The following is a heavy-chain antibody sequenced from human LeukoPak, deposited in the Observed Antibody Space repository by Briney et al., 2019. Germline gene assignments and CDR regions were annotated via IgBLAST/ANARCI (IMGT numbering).Heavy chain of an antibody. CDR3: ARARTMITFGGVRHAFDI. J-gene: IGHJ3*02. CDR2: IIPLLGVT. V-gene: IGHV1-69*04. CDR1: GGTSSSYA. D-gene: IGHD3-16*01. Sequence: ASVKVSCKASGGTSSSYALNWVRQAPGQGLEWVGRIIPLLGVTNHAQKLQGRVTVTADPATNTAYMELSSLIPDDTAVYYCARARTMITFGGVRHAFDIWGQGTLVTVSS.